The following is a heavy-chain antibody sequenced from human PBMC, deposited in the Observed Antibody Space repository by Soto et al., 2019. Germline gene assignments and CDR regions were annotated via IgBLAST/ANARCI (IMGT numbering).Heavy chain of an antibody. CDR2: IIPIFGTA. J-gene: IGHJ6*02. D-gene: IGHD6-13*01. CDR1: GGTFSSYA. CDR3: ARVIAAHGHYYYDGMDV. V-gene: IGHV1-69*01. Sequence: QVQLVQSGAEVKKPGSSVKVSCKSSGGTFSSYAISWVRQAPGQGLEWMGGIIPIFGTANYAQKSQGRSTLTADEFTSTAYVELSSLRCEDSAVYYCARVIAAHGHYYYDGMDVWGPGTTVTVSS.